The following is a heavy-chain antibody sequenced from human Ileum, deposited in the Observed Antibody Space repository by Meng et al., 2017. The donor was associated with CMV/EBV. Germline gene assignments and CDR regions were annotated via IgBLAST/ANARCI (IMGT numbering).Heavy chain of an antibody. J-gene: IGHJ4*02. CDR2: IYGGSFKI. CDR1: GFTFSNYA. D-gene: IGHD6-13*01. Sequence: GESLKISCAASGFTFSNYAMSWVRQAPGKGLEWVSVIYGGSFKIDYAESVKGRFTISRDNSKNTLYLQMNSLRAEDTAVYYCAKAPGSSSSDYWGQGTLVTVSS. CDR3: AKAPGSSSSDY. V-gene: IGHV3-23*03.